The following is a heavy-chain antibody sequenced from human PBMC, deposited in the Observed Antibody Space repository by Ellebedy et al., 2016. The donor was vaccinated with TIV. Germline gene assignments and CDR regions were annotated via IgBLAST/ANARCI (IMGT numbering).Heavy chain of an antibody. CDR3: ARRGSYDDYAVQVNSWFDT. CDR1: GFTFSSYW. J-gene: IGHJ5*02. D-gene: IGHD1-26*01. CDR2: IYQDGSEK. Sequence: GESLKISCAASGFTFSSYWMGWVRQAPGKGLEWVANIYQDGSEKHYMDRVKGRFTISRDNAKNSLYLQMNSLTVEDTAVYYCARRGSYDDYAVQVNSWFDTWGRGTLVAVSP. V-gene: IGHV3-7*01.